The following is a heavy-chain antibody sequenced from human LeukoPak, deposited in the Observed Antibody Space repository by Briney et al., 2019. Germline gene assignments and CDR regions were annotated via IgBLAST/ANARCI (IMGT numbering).Heavy chain of an antibody. CDR2: ISGSRGST. Sequence: GASLRLSYAASGFTFSNYAMSWVRQAPGKGLEWVSAISGSRGSTYYADSVKGRFTISRDNSKNTLYLQMNSLRAEDTAVYYCAKMTAMGFSDYWGQGTLVTVSS. V-gene: IGHV3-23*01. CDR1: GFTFSNYA. D-gene: IGHD2-21*02. CDR3: AKMTAMGFSDY. J-gene: IGHJ4*02.